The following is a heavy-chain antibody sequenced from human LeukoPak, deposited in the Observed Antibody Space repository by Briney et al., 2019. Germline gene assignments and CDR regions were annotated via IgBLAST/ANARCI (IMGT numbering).Heavy chain of an antibody. Sequence: GGSLRLSCAASGFTFSSYGMHWVRQAPGKGLEWVAFIRYDGNDKYYTDSVKGRFTISRDNSKNTLYLQMNSLRAEDTAVYSCARGDYGDYWNYYYMDVWGKGTTVTVSS. J-gene: IGHJ6*03. D-gene: IGHD4-17*01. CDR3: ARGDYGDYWNYYYMDV. CDR2: IRYDGNDK. V-gene: IGHV3-30*02. CDR1: GFTFSSYG.